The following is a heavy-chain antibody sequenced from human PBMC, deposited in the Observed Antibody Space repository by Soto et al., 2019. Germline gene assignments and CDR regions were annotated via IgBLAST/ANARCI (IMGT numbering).Heavy chain of an antibody. CDR3: ATYSYSTMIGVRFGY. CDR1: GFTFSNAW. J-gene: IGHJ4*01. V-gene: IGHV3-15*07. CDR2: IKSKTDGGRT. Sequence: EVQLVESGGGLVKPGGSLRLSCAASGFTFSNAWINWVSLAPGKGLEWVGRIKSKTDGGRTDFAAPVKGRCAISREHSKNIVYLQMNSLKTEDTSIYYCATYSYSTMIGVRFGYWGHRTLLTATS. D-gene: IGHD3-22*01.